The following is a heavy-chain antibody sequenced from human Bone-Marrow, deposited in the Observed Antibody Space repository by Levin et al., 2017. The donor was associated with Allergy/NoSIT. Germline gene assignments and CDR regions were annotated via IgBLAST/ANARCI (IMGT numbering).Heavy chain of an antibody. J-gene: IGHJ5*02. CDR1: GGSIKSGNYY. D-gene: IGHD3-10*01. Sequence: SSETLSLTCTVSGGSIKSGNYYWTWIRQSAGKGLEWIGRFFPSGRADYSPSLENRVSISIDTSKNQFSLKLISVTAADTAVYFCARGKAVETFGDEANWFDPWGPGTHVTVSS. CDR2: FFPSGRA. CDR3: ARGKAVETFGDEANWFDP. V-gene: IGHV4-61*02.